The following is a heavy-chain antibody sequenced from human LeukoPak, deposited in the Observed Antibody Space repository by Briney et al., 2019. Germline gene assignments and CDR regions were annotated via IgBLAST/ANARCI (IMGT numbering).Heavy chain of an antibody. CDR1: GGSLSSYY. CDR3: ARQVYYYDSSTYYYYMDV. D-gene: IGHD3-22*01. J-gene: IGHJ6*03. V-gene: IGHV4-59*08. Sequence: SETLCLTCIVSGGSLSSYYWSWIRQSPGEGLEWIGYIYYRGSTNYDPSLNSRVSISVDTSKTQFSLKLSSVTAADTAVYYCARQVYYYDSSTYYYYMDVWGKGTTVTVSS. CDR2: IYYRGST.